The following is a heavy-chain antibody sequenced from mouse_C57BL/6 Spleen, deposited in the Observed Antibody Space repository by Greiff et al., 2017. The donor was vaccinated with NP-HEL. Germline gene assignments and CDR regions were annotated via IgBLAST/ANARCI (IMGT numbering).Heavy chain of an antibody. D-gene: IGHD1-1*01. CDR2: IYPGSGST. J-gene: IGHJ1*03. Sequence: QVQLKQPGAELVKPGASVKMSCKASGYTFTSYWITWVKQRPGQGLEWIGDIYPGSGSTNYNEKFKSKATLTVDTSSSTAYMQLSSLTSEDSAVYYCARGDHYGSSYWYFDVWGTGTTVTVSS. CDR3: ARGDHYGSSYWYFDV. V-gene: IGHV1-55*01. CDR1: GYTFTSYW.